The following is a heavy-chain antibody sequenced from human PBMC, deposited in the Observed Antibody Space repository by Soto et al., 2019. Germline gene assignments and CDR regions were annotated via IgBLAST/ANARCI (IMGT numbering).Heavy chain of an antibody. CDR3: ARDASPYCSGGSCSRLYYYYGMDV. CDR2: ISYDGSNK. J-gene: IGHJ6*02. V-gene: IGHV3-30-3*01. D-gene: IGHD2-15*01. CDR1: GFTFSSYG. Sequence: QVQLVESGGGVVQPGRSLRLSCAASGFTFSSYGMHWVRQAPGKGLEWVAVISYDGSNKYYAVSVKGRFPISRDNSKNTLYLQMNSLRAEDTAVYYCARDASPYCSGGSCSRLYYYYGMDVWGQGTTVTVSS.